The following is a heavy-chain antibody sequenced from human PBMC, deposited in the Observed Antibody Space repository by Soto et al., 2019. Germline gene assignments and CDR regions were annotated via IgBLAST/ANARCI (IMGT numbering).Heavy chain of an antibody. CDR1: AFNFFV. CDR2: IVVGSGNT. Sequence: SVKVSCKASAFNFFVLQWVRQARGQPLEWIGWIVVGSGNTNYAQKFQERVTITRDMSTSTAYMELSSLRSEDTAVYYCAAEFPNTHAFDDWGRGTLVTVSP. CDR3: AAEFPNTHAFDD. V-gene: IGHV1-58*01. D-gene: IGHD2-2*02. J-gene: IGHJ4*02.